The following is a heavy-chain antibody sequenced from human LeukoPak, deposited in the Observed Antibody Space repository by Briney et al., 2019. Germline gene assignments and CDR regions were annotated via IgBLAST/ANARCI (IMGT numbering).Heavy chain of an antibody. CDR3: ARAAPFTMVRGGKDFDF. V-gene: IGHV1-18*01. D-gene: IGHD3-10*01. CDR1: GYTFTTFG. Sequence: ASVKVSCKASGYTFTTFGISCVRQAPGQGLEWMGWISSYNGNTNYAQNLQGRVTMTTDTSTSTAYMELSSLRSDDTAVYYCARAAPFTMVRGGKDFDFWGQGTLVTVSS. CDR2: ISSYNGNT. J-gene: IGHJ4*02.